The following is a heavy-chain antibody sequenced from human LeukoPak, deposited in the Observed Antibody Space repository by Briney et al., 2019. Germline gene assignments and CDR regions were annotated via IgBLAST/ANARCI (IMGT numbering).Heavy chain of an antibody. CDR1: GGSFSGYY. D-gene: IGHD3-10*01. Sequence: SETLSLTCAVYGGSFSGYYWSWIRQPPGKGLEWIGGINHSGSTNYNPSLKSRVTISVDTSKNQFSLKLSSVTAADTAVYYCARGRRITMVRGVRGTDDYWGQGTLVTVSS. J-gene: IGHJ4*02. CDR2: INHSGST. CDR3: ARGRRITMVRGVRGTDDY. V-gene: IGHV4-34*01.